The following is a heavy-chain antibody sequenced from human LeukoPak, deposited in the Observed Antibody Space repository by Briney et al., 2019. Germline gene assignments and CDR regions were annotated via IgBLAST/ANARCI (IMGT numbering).Heavy chain of an antibody. D-gene: IGHD3-22*01. Sequence: GGSLRLSCAVSGITLSNYGLSWVRQAPGKGLEWVAVISVSGGRTNYADSVKGRFTISRDNPKNALYLQMNSLRAEDTAVYFCAKRGVVIRVILVGFHKEAYYFDSWGQGALVTVSS. J-gene: IGHJ4*02. CDR2: ISVSGGRT. CDR1: GITLSNYG. V-gene: IGHV3-23*01. CDR3: AKRGVVIRVILVGFHKEAYYFDS.